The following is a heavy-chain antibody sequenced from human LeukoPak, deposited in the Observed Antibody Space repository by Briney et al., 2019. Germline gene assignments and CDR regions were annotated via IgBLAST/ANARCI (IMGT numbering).Heavy chain of an antibody. Sequence: SETLSLTCAVSGDSISSRNWWSWVRQPPGKGLEWIGEIYYSGSTNYNPSLKSRVTISVDKSMKQFSLKLTSVTAADTAVYYCARGADDYVWGSYRPNWYFDLWGRGTLVTVSS. CDR2: IYYSGST. V-gene: IGHV4-4*02. CDR3: ARGADDYVWGSYRPNWYFDL. D-gene: IGHD3-16*02. CDR1: GDSISSRNW. J-gene: IGHJ2*01.